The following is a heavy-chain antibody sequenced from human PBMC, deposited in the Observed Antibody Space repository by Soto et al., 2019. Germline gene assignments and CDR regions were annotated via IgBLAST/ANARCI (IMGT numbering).Heavy chain of an antibody. CDR2: ISAYNGNT. D-gene: IGHD1-1*01. CDR3: ARDEAYKWNDGGWFDP. V-gene: IGHV1-18*01. J-gene: IGHJ5*02. CDR1: GYTFTSYG. Sequence: QVKLVQSGAEVKKPGASVKVSCKASGYTFTSYGISWVRQASGQGLEWMGWISAYNGNTKYAQKLQGRVTITTDTSTSTAYMELRSLRSDDTAVYYCARDEAYKWNDGGWFDPWGQGTLATVSS.